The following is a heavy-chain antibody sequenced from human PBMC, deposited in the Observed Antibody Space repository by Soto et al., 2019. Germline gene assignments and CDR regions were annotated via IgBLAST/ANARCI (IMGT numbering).Heavy chain of an antibody. CDR1: GGSFSGYY. J-gene: IGHJ6*03. CDR2: INHSGST. D-gene: IGHD1-7*01. V-gene: IGHV4-34*01. CDR3: ARVDWNYAMSVYYYYYMDV. Sequence: SETLSLTCAVYGGSFSGYYWSWIRQPPGKGLEWIGEINHSGSTNYNPSLKSRVTISVDTSKNQFSLKLSSVTAADTAVYYCARVDWNYAMSVYYYYYMDVWGKGTTVTVSS.